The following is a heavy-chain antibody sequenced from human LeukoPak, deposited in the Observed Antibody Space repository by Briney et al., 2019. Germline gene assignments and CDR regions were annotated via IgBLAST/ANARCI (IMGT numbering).Heavy chain of an antibody. Sequence: PSETLSLTRAVYGGSFSGYYWSWLRQPPGKGLEWIGEINHSGSTNYNPSLKSRVTISVDTSKNQFSLKLSSVTAADTAVYYCARLAPSGWYDYWGQGTLVTVSS. CDR3: ARLAPSGWYDY. CDR1: GGSFSGYY. J-gene: IGHJ4*02. CDR2: INHSGST. D-gene: IGHD6-19*01. V-gene: IGHV4-34*01.